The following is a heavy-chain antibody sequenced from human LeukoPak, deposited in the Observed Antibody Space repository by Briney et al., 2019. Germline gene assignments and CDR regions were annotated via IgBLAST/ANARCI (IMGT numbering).Heavy chain of an antibody. CDR2: IYHSGST. V-gene: IGHV4-38-2*01. Sequence: SETLSLTCAVSGYSISSGYYWGWIRQPPGKGLEWIGSIYHSGSTYYNPSLKSRVTISVDTPKNQFSLKLSSVTAADTAVYYCAAGGNPSDFDYWGQGTLVTVSS. J-gene: IGHJ4*02. CDR1: GYSISSGYY. D-gene: IGHD4-23*01. CDR3: AAGGNPSDFDY.